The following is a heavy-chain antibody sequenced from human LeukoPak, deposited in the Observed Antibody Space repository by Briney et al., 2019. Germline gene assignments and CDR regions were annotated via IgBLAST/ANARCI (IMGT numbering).Heavy chain of an antibody. D-gene: IGHD5-18*01. CDR1: GFTFSSYW. CDR3: ARGGGYSYGSLDY. CDR2: INSDGSST. Sequence: GGTLRLSCAASGFTFSSYWMHWVRQAPGKGLVWVSRINSDGSSTSYADSVKGRLTISRDNAKNTLYLQMNSLRAEDTAVYYCARGGGYSYGSLDYWGQGTLVTVSS. J-gene: IGHJ4*02. V-gene: IGHV3-74*01.